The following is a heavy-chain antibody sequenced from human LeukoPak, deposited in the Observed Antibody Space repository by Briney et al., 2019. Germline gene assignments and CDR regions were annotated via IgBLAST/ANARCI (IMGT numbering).Heavy chain of an antibody. CDR3: ATYWELLGNLAFDY. J-gene: IGHJ4*02. Sequence: ASVKVSCMVSGYTFTDYYMHWVQQAPGKGLEWMGLVDPEDGETIYAEKFQGRVTITADTSTDTAYMELSSLRSEDTAVYYCATYWELLGNLAFDYWGQGTLVTVSS. V-gene: IGHV1-69-2*01. CDR2: VDPEDGET. CDR1: GYTFTDYY. D-gene: IGHD1-26*01.